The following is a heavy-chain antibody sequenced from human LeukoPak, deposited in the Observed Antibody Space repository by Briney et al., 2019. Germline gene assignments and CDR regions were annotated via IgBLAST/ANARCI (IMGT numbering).Heavy chain of an antibody. J-gene: IGHJ4*02. D-gene: IGHD6-13*01. V-gene: IGHV3-9*01. CDR3: AKGVGSSWYFSIDY. CDR2: ISWNSGSI. CDR1: GFTFDDYA. Sequence: PGRSLRLSCAASGFTFDDYAMHWVRQAPGKGLEWVSGISWNSGSIGYAGSVKGRFTISRDNAKNSLYLQMNSLRAEDTALYYCAKGVGSSWYFSIDYWGQGTLVTVSS.